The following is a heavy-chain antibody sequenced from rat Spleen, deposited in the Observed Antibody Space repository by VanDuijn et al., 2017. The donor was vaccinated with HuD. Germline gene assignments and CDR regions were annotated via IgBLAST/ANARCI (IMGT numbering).Heavy chain of an antibody. Sequence: QVQLKESGPGLVQPSQTLSLTCTVSGFSLTNYHVSWVRQPPGKGLEWIAAISSGGSTYYNSALKSRLSISRDTSKSQVFLKMNSLQTEETAIYFCTGDRHSPGVMDAWGQGASVTVSS. J-gene: IGHJ4*01. V-gene: IGHV2S12*01. CDR3: TGDRHSPGVMDA. CDR2: ISSGGST. D-gene: IGHD1-4*01. CDR1: GFSLTNYH.